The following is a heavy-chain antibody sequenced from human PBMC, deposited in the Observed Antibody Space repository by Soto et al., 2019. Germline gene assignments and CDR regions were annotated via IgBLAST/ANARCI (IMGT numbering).Heavy chain of an antibody. CDR3: ARGSGSYNVDI. CDR1: GFTFSSYG. V-gene: IGHV3-33*01. Sequence: QVQLMESGGGVVQPGRCLRLSCAASGFTFSSYGMHWVRQVTGKGLEWVALIWYDGSNKYYADSVKGRFTSSRDNSKNTLNLQMNSRRAEDTAGYYCARGSGSYNVDIWGQGTLVTVSS. D-gene: IGHD1-26*01. J-gene: IGHJ3*02. CDR2: IWYDGSNK.